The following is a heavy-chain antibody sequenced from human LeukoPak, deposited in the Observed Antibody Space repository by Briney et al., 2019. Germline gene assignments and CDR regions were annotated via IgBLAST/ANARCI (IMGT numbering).Heavy chain of an antibody. V-gene: IGHV4-4*02. CDR3: ASGAVAGTGYYYYYMDV. Sequence: SETLSLTCAVSGGSISSSNWWSWVRQPPGKGLEWIGEIYHSGSTNYNPSLKSRVTISVDTSKNQFSLKLSSVTAADTAVYYCASGAVAGTGYYYYYMDVWGKGTTVTISS. D-gene: IGHD6-19*01. CDR1: GGSISSSNW. CDR2: IYHSGST. J-gene: IGHJ6*03.